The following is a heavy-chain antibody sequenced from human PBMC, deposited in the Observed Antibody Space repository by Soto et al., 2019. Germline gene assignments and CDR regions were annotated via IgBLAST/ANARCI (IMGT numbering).Heavy chain of an antibody. J-gene: IGHJ4*02. CDR3: ARSSRILTGSVRYFDY. CDR1: GYSFANYW. Sequence: GESLKISCKASGYSFANYWIGWVRQMPGKGLEYMGIIYPDDSDTRYSPSFQGQVTISADKSISTAYLQWSSLKASDTAIFYCARSSRILTGSVRYFDYWGQGTLVTVSS. D-gene: IGHD3-9*01. V-gene: IGHV5-51*01. CDR2: IYPDDSDT.